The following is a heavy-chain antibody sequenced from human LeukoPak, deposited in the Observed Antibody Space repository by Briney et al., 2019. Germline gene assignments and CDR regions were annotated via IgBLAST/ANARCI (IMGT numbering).Heavy chain of an antibody. CDR2: IYHSGST. D-gene: IGHD4-17*01. CDR3: ARDNRRATVTTVWYFDL. V-gene: IGHV4-34*01. J-gene: IGHJ2*01. CDR1: GGSFSGYY. Sequence: SETLSLTCAVYGGSFSGYYWSWIRQPPGKGLEWIGEIYHSGSTNYNPSLKSRVTISVDKSKNQFSLKLSSVTAADTAVYYCARDNRRATVTTVWYFDLWGRGTLVTVSS.